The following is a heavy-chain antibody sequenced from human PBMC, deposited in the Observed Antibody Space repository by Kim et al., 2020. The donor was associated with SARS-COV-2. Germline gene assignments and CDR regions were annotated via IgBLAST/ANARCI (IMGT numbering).Heavy chain of an antibody. J-gene: IGHJ4*02. V-gene: IGHV4-34*01. D-gene: IGHD5-12*01. CDR2: INHSGIT. Sequence: SETLSLPCAVYGGSFSGYYWSWIRQPPGKGMKWIGEINHSGITNYNSSLKSRVTISVDASKNQFSLKLSSVTSTDTAVYYCAIGLPVRWLQFYYFDYWCQGTLFTVSS. CDR3: AIGLPVRWLQFYYFDY. CDR1: GGSFSGYY.